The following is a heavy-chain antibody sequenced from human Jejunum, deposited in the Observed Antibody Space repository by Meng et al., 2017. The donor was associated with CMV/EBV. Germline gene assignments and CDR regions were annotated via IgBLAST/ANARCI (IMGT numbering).Heavy chain of an antibody. D-gene: IGHD1-14*01. CDR1: GYTFTSYD. Sequence: QVQLVQSGAEVKKPGASVKVSCKASGYTFTSYDINWVRQAAGQGLEWMGWTNPRSANTGSAQKFQGRLTMTMNTSIGTAYMELSSLRSEDTAVYYCAGNGIFFDYWGQGALVTVSS. CDR3: AGNGIFFDY. J-gene: IGHJ4*02. CDR2: TNPRSANT. V-gene: IGHV1-8*01.